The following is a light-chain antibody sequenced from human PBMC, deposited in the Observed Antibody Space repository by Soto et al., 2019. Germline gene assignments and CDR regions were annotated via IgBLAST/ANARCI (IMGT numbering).Light chain of an antibody. CDR2: MGS. J-gene: IGKJ1*01. V-gene: IGKV2-28*01. Sequence: DIVMTQCPLSLPVTPGEPASISCRSSQSLVHSNGYNYLDWYLQKPGQSPQVLIYMGSNRASGVPDRFXXXXXXXXXXXXXSRVEAEDVGVYSCMQTLQSRTFGQGTKV. CDR1: QSLVHSNGYNY. CDR3: MQTLQSRT.